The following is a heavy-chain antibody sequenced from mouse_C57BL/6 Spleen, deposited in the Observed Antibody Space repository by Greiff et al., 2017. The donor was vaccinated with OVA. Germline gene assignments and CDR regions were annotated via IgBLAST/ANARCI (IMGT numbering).Heavy chain of an antibody. CDR1: GFSLTSYG. V-gene: IGHV2-2*01. CDR2: IWSGGST. D-gene: IGHD2-5*01. J-gene: IGHJ4*01. CDR3: ASPLYSNYVPYYAMDY. Sequence: VQLQQSGPGLVQPSQSLSITCTVSGFSLTSYGVHWVRQSPGKGLEWLGVIWSGGSTDYNAAFISRLSISKDNSKSQVFFKMNSLQADDTAIYYCASPLYSNYVPYYAMDYWGQGTSVTVSS.